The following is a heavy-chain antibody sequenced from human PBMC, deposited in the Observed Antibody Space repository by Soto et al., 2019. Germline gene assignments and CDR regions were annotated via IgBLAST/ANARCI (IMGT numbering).Heavy chain of an antibody. D-gene: IGHD1-26*01. V-gene: IGHV3-33*01. CDR2: IWYDGSNK. Sequence: GGSLRLSCAASGFTFSSYGMHWVRQAPGKGLEWVAVIWYDGSNKYYADSVKGRFTISRGNSKNTLYLQMNSLRAEDTAVYYFARDRYSGSYYFDYWGQGTLVTVSS. J-gene: IGHJ4*02. CDR3: ARDRYSGSYYFDY. CDR1: GFTFSSYG.